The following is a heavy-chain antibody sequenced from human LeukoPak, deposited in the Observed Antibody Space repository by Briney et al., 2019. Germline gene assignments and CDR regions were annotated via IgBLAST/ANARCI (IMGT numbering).Heavy chain of an antibody. Sequence: SETLSLTRTVSGGSISSYYWSWIRQPPGKGLEWIGYIYYSGSTNYNPSLKSRVTISVDTSKNQFSLKMRSVTAADTALYYCARHYSYYGSGTYFDYWGQGTLVTVSS. CDR3: ARHYSYYGSGTYFDY. CDR1: GGSISSYY. CDR2: IYYSGST. D-gene: IGHD3-10*01. V-gene: IGHV4-59*01. J-gene: IGHJ4*02.